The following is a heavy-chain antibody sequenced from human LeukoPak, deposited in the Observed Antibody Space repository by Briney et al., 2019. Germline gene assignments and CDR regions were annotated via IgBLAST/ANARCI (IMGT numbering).Heavy chain of an antibody. CDR1: GFTFSSYG. D-gene: IGHD3-10*01. Sequence: GGSLRLSCAASGFTFSSYGMHWVRQAPGKGLEWVAVISYDGSRQYYTDSVKGRFTLSRDNSKNTLFLQMNSLRPEDTAVYYCARVVYSGSGSYGGFDYWGQGTLVTVSS. J-gene: IGHJ4*02. CDR3: ARVVYSGSGSYGGFDY. V-gene: IGHV3-30*19. CDR2: ISYDGSRQ.